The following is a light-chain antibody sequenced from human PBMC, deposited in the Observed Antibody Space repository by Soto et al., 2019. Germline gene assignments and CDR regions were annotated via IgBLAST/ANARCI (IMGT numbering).Light chain of an antibody. CDR1: QSVSSN. Sequence: EIVMAQSPATLSVSPGERATLSCRASQSVSSNLAWYQQKPGQAPRLLMYGASTRATGIPARFSGSGSGTEFTFTISSLQSEDFAVYYCQQYNNWRFTFGPGTKVDIK. V-gene: IGKV3D-15*01. CDR3: QQYNNWRFT. J-gene: IGKJ3*01. CDR2: GAS.